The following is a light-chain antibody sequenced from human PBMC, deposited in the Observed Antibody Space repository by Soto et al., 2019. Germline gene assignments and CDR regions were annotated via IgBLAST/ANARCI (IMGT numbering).Light chain of an antibody. CDR3: AAWHDSLSAYYV. Sequence: QSVLTQPPSVSGTPGQRVTISCSGSSSNIGSNYVFWYQQLPGTAPKLLIFKSNQRPSGVPARFSGSKSGTSASLAISDLRSEDEADYYCAAWHDSLSAYYVFGTGTKLTVL. CDR1: SSNIGSNY. V-gene: IGLV1-47*01. J-gene: IGLJ1*01. CDR2: KSN.